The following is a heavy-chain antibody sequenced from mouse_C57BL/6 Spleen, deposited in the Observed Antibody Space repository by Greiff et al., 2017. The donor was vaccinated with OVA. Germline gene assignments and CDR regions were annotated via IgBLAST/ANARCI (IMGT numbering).Heavy chain of an antibody. V-gene: IGHV1-81*01. CDR1: GYTFTSYG. CDR2: IYPRSGNT. D-gene: IGHD2-5*01. CDR3: ARLDYSNPYYAMDY. J-gene: IGHJ4*01. Sequence: VKLMESGAELARPGASVKLSCKASGYTFTSYGISWVKQRTGQGLEWIGEIYPRSGNTYYNEKFKGKATLTADKSSSTAYMELRSLTSEDSAVYFCARLDYSNPYYAMDYWGQGTSVTVSS.